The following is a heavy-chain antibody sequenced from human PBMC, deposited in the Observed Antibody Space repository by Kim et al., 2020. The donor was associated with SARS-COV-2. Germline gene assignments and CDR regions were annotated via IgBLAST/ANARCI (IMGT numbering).Heavy chain of an antibody. J-gene: IGHJ5*02. CDR2: IYYSGST. Sequence: SETLSLTCTVSGGSISSGDYYWSWIRQPPGKGLEWIGYIYYSGSTYYNPSLKSRVTISVDTSKNQFSLKLSSVTAADTAVYYCAREGFQFALDPWGQGTLVTVSS. D-gene: IGHD3-10*01. CDR3: AREGFQFALDP. CDR1: GGSISSGDYY. V-gene: IGHV4-30-4*01.